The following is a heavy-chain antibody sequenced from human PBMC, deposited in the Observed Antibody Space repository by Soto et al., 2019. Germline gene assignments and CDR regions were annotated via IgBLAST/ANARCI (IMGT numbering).Heavy chain of an antibody. CDR3: AEGGSYFLLGS. CDR2: INAGNGNT. V-gene: IGHV1-3*01. J-gene: IGHJ5*02. CDR1: GYTFTSYA. D-gene: IGHD1-26*01. Sequence: QVQLVQSGAEVKKPGASVKVSCKASGYTFTSYAMHWVRQAPGQRLEWMGWINAGNGNTKYSQKFQGRVTITRDTSASTAYMEQSSLRAEDTAVNHWAEGGSYFLLGSWGQGTLLTVS.